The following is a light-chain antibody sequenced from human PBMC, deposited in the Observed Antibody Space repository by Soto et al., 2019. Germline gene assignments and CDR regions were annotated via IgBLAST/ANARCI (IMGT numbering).Light chain of an antibody. V-gene: IGLV2-23*01. CDR1: SSDVGSYNL. Sequence: QSALTQPASVPGSPGQSITISCTGTSSDVGSYNLVSWYQQHPGKAPKLMIYEGSKRPSGVSNRFSGSKSGNTASLTISGLQAEDEADYYCCSYAGSRVFGGGTQLTVL. CDR2: EGS. CDR3: CSYAGSRV. J-gene: IGLJ3*02.